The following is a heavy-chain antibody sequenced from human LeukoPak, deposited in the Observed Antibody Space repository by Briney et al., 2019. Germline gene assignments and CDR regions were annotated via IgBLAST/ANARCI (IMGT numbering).Heavy chain of an antibody. D-gene: IGHD3-10*01. CDR3: AKVDYNSGSFFDY. V-gene: IGHV3-53*01. J-gene: IGHJ4*02. CDR1: GFTVSSNY. CDR2: IYSGSST. Sequence: HSGGSLRLSCAASGFTVSSNYMSWVRQAPGKGLEWVSVIYSGSSTYYADSVKGRFTISRDNSKNTVYLQINSLRAEDTAVYYCAKVDYNSGSFFDYWGQGTLVTVSS.